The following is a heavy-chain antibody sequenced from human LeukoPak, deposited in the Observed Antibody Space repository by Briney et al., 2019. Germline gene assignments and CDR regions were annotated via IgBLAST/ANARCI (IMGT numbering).Heavy chain of an antibody. V-gene: IGHV3-30*02. CDR1: GFTFNNFG. Sequence: GGSLRLSCAASGFTFNNFGMHWVRQAPGKGLEWVTFIQNDGINKYYADSVKGRFTVSRDNSKNTLFLQMDSPRAEDTAVYYCAKSIVVVPAAGGAYHYWGQGTLVTVSS. CDR2: IQNDGINK. J-gene: IGHJ4*02. CDR3: AKSIVVVPAAGGAYHY. D-gene: IGHD2-2*01.